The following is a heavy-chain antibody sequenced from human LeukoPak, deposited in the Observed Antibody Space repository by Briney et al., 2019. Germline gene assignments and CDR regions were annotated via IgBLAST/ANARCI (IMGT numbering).Heavy chain of an antibody. Sequence: GESLKISCKGSGYRFTSYWIGWVRQMPGKGLEWMGIIYPGDSDTRYSPSFQGQVTISADKSISTAYLQWSSLKASDTAMYYCARAGYYDSSGYGGAFDIWGQGTMVTVSS. CDR2: IYPGDSDT. D-gene: IGHD3-22*01. CDR1: GYRFTSYW. J-gene: IGHJ3*02. CDR3: ARAGYYDSSGYGGAFDI. V-gene: IGHV5-51*01.